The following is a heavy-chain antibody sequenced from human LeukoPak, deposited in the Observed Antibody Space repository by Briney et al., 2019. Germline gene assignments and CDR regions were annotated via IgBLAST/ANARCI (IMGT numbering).Heavy chain of an antibody. J-gene: IGHJ4*02. CDR3: AKGGIVVVVAAP. V-gene: IGHV3-23*01. D-gene: IGHD2-15*01. Sequence: GGSLRLSCAASGFTFSSYAMSWVRQAPGKGLEWVSSISGSGITTHYSDSVKGRFTISRDNSKNTLYLQMNSLRAEDTAVYYCAKGGIVVVVAAPWGQGTLVTVSS. CDR1: GFTFSSYA. CDR2: ISGSGITT.